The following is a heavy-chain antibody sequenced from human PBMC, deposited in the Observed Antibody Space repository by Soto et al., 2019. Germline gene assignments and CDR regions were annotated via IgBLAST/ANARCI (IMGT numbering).Heavy chain of an antibody. CDR3: ASLRPSEETGGY. V-gene: IGHV3-33*01. J-gene: IGHJ4*02. D-gene: IGHD2-15*01. CDR2: IWSDGSKE. Sequence: QVHLVESGGGVVQPGRSLRLSCAASGFSFSNSGMHWVRQAPGKGLEWVAVIWSDGSKEYYADSVKGRFTISRDNSKNTLYLQMNSLRADDTAVYDCASLRPSEETGGYWGQGTLVTVSS. CDR1: GFSFSNSG.